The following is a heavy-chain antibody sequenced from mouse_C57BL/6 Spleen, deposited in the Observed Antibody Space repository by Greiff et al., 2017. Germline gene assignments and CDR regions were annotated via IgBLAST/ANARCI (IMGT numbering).Heavy chain of an antibody. CDR3: ARWDYYGSSYDYAMDY. J-gene: IGHJ4*01. CDR2: INPSSGYT. V-gene: IGHV1-4*01. D-gene: IGHD1-1*01. Sequence: VQLQQSGAELARPGASVKMSCKASGYTFTSYTMHWVKQRPGQGLEWIGYINPSSGYTKYNQKFKDKATLTADKSSSTAYMQLSSLTSEDSAVYYCARWDYYGSSYDYAMDYWGQGTSVTVSS. CDR1: GYTFTSYT.